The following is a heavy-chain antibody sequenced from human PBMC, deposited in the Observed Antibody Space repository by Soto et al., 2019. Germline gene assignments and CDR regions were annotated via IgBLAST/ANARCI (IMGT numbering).Heavy chain of an antibody. CDR1: GYTFTSYD. Sequence: QVQLVQSGAEVKKPGASVKVSCKASGYTFTSYDINWVRQATGQGLEWMGWMNPNSGNTGYAQKCQGKVTTTRNTSISKAYMELSSLRSEDTAVYHCARPLYGDNVDYWGQGTQVPVSS. D-gene: IGHD4-17*01. CDR2: MNPNSGNT. J-gene: IGHJ4*02. V-gene: IGHV1-8*01. CDR3: ARPLYGDNVDY.